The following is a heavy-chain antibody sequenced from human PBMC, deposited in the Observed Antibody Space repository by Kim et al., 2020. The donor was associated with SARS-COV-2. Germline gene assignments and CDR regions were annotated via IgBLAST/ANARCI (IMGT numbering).Heavy chain of an antibody. CDR3: PRNDFWSGPTAIDVFDV. CDR1: GGSFSGSF. D-gene: IGHD3-3*01. V-gene: IGHV4-34*01. CDR2: INDSGKI. Sequence: SETLSLTCGVHGGSFSGSFWSWIRQTPGKGLEWIGEINDSGKINYNPSLKSRVTLSLDKSKNQFSLNLGSVTAADPALNYCPRNDFWSGPTAIDVFDVWG. J-gene: IGHJ3*01.